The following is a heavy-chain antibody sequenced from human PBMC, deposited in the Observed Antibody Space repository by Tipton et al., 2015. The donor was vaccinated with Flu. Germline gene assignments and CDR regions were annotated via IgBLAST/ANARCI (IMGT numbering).Heavy chain of an antibody. CDR1: GGSISSYY. V-gene: IGHV4-59*01. J-gene: IGHJ5*02. Sequence: TLSLTCTVSGGSISSYYWSWIRQPPGKGLEWIGYNYYSGSTNYNPSLKSRGSILVDTSKNQFSLRLSSVTAADTAVYFWERVKATRSPFGPWGQGTLVTVSS. D-gene: IGHD1-26*01. CDR3: ERVKATRSPFGP. CDR2: NYYSGST.